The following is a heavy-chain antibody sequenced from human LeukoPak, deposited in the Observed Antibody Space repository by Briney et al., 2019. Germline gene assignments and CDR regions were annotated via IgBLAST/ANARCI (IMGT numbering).Heavy chain of an antibody. J-gene: IGHJ4*02. CDR1: GFTFSSYW. V-gene: IGHV3-74*01. CDR3: AREYYYDSSGYYKVLDY. CDR2: INSDGSST. Sequence: PGGSLRLSCAAPGFTFSSYWMHWVRQAPGKWLVWVSRINSDGSSTSYADSVKGRFTISRDNAKNTLYLQMNSLRAEDTAVYYCAREYYYDSSGYYKVLDYWGQGTLVTVSS. D-gene: IGHD3-22*01.